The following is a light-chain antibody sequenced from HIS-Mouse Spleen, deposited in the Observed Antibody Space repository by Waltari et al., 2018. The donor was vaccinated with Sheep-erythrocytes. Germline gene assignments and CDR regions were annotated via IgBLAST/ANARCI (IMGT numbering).Light chain of an antibody. V-gene: IGKV1-33*01. J-gene: IGKJ4*01. CDR3: QQYDTLLT. CDR2: DAS. Sequence: DIQMTQSPSSLSASVGDRVTITCQASQDISNYLTWYQQKPGKAPKLLIYDASNLETGVPSRFSGSGSGTDFTFTISSLQPEDIATYYCQQYDTLLTFGGGTKVEIK. CDR1: QDISNY.